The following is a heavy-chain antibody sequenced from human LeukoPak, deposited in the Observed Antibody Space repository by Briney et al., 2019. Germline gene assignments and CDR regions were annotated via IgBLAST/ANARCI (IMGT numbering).Heavy chain of an antibody. Sequence: GESLKISCKGSGYSFTSYWIGWVRQMPGKGLGWMGIIYPGDSDTRYSPSFQGQVTISADKSISTAYLQWSSLKASDTAMYYCARTRSRGATTHDAFDIWGQGTMVTVSS. J-gene: IGHJ3*02. CDR2: IYPGDSDT. V-gene: IGHV5-51*01. D-gene: IGHD1-26*01. CDR3: ARTRSRGATTHDAFDI. CDR1: GYSFTSYW.